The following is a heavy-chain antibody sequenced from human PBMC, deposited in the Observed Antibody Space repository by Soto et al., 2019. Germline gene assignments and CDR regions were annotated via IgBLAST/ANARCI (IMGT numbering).Heavy chain of an antibody. J-gene: IGHJ6*03. CDR1: CGSISSSSYY. Sequence: PSETLSLTCTVSCGSISSSSYYWGWIRQSPGKGLEWIGSFYYSGSTYYSPSLRSRVTISGDTSRKQISLRLSSVTAADTAVYYCARISVASRYMDVWGKGTTVTVS. D-gene: IGHD5-12*01. CDR2: FYYSGST. V-gene: IGHV4-39*01. CDR3: ARISVASRYMDV.